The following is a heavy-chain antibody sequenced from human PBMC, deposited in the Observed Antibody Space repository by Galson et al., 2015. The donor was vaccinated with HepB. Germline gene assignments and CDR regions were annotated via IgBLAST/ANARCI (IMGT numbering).Heavy chain of an antibody. CDR1: GGSISSGGYY. CDR3: AREVPPPYYYDSNWYFDL. J-gene: IGHJ2*01. D-gene: IGHD3-22*01. V-gene: IGHV4-31*03. Sequence: QVQLQESGPGLVKPSETLSLTCTVSGGSISSGGYYWSWIRQHPGKGLEWIGYIYYSGSTYYNPSLKSRVTISVDTSKNQFSLKLSSVTAADTAVYYCAREVPPPYYYDSNWYFDLWGRGTLVTVSS. CDR2: IYYSGST.